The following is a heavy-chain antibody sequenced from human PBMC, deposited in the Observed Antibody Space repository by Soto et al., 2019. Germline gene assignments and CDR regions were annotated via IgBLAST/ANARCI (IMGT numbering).Heavy chain of an antibody. CDR2: INAGNGNT. D-gene: IGHD3-22*01. Sequence: GASVKVSFKASGGTFTSYAMPWVRQAPGQRLEWMGWINAGNGNTKYSQKFQGRVTITRDTSASTAYMELSSLRSEDTAVYYCARGSGPMIEWHWGQGTLVTVSS. J-gene: IGHJ4*02. CDR1: GGTFTSYA. CDR3: ARGSGPMIEWH. V-gene: IGHV1-3*01.